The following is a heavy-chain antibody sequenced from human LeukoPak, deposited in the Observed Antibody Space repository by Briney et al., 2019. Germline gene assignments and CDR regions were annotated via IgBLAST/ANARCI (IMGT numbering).Heavy chain of an antibody. V-gene: IGHV3-66*02. CDR2: IYSGGST. CDR3: VRVGYSYGYGDWNHFDY. D-gene: IGHD5-18*01. Sequence: GGSLRLSCAASGSTDSSNYMSWVRQAPGKGLEWVSIIYSGGSTYYADSVKGRFTISRDNSKNTLYLQMNSLRAEDTAVYFCVRVGYSYGYGDWNHFDYWGQGTLVTVSS. CDR1: GSTDSSNY. J-gene: IGHJ4*02.